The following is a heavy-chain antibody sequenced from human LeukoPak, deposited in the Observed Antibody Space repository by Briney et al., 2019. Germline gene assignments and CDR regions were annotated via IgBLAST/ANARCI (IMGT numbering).Heavy chain of an antibody. CDR2: MNPNSGNT. J-gene: IGHJ4*02. V-gene: IGHV1-8*02. CDR3: ARGRVRTTVTTPLGY. D-gene: IGHD4-17*01. CDR1: GYTFTGYY. Sequence: ASVSVSCKASGYTFTGYYIHWVRQATGQGLEWMGWMNPNSGNTGYAQKFQGRVTMTRNTSISTAYMELSSLRSEDTAVYYCARGRVRTTVTTPLGYWGQGTLVTVSS.